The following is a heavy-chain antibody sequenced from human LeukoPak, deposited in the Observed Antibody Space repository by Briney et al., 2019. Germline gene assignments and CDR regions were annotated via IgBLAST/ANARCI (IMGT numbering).Heavy chain of an antibody. V-gene: IGHV3-30*01. D-gene: IGHD3-16*01. CDR1: GFTFSSYA. J-gene: IGHJ4*02. CDR3: ARDPIGGPLDY. Sequence: GGSLRLSCAASGFTFSSYAMHWVRQAPGKGLEWVAVISYDGSNKYYADSVKGRFTISRDNSKNTLYLQMNSLRAEDTAVYYCARDPIGGPLDYWGQGTQVTVSS. CDR2: ISYDGSNK.